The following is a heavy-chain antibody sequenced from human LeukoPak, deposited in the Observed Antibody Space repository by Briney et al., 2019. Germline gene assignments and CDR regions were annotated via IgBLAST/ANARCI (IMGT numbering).Heavy chain of an antibody. V-gene: IGHV4-4*07. J-gene: IGHJ4*02. Sequence: SSETPSLTCTVSGGSISSYYWGWIRQTAGNGLEWIGRIYTSGSTNYNPSLKSRVTMSVDTSKNQFSLKLSSVTAADTAVYYCARGDYYDSSGFDYWGQGTLVTVSS. D-gene: IGHD3-22*01. CDR2: IYTSGST. CDR3: ARGDYYDSSGFDY. CDR1: GGSISSYY.